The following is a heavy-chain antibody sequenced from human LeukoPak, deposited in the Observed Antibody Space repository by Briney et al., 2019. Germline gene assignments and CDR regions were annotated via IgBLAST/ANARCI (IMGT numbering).Heavy chain of an antibody. V-gene: IGHV3-30*02. CDR3: AKAPLWFGESNNWFDP. CDR1: GFTFSSYG. D-gene: IGHD3-10*01. CDR2: IRYDGSNK. J-gene: IGHJ5*02. Sequence: GGSLRLSCAASGFTFSSYGMHWVRQAPGKGLEWVAFIRYDGSNKYYADSVKGRFTISRDNSKNTVYLQMNSLRAEDTAVYYCAKAPLWFGESNNWFDPWGQGTLVTVSS.